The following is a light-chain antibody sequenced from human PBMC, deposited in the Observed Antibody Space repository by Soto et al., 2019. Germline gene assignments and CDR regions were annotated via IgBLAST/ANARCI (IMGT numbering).Light chain of an antibody. CDR1: QSVASGY. CDR2: AAS. CDR3: QQYSTSPT. J-gene: IGKJ5*01. V-gene: IGKV3-20*01. Sequence: EIVLTQSPCTLSLSPGEIATLSCGSSQSVASGYFAWYQQKPGQAPRLLIYAASRRATGIPDRFSGSGSGTDSTLTISRLEPEDFAVYYCQQYSTSPTFGQGTRLEI.